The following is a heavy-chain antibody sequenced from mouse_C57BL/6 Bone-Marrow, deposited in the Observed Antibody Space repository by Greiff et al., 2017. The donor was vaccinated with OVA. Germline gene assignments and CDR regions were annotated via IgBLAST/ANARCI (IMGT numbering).Heavy chain of an antibody. V-gene: IGHV5-6*02. D-gene: IGHD4-1*01. J-gene: IGHJ2*01. CDR3: ARHEDWDYFDY. Sequence: EVKLVESGGDLVKPGGSLKLSCAASGFTFSSYGMSWVRQTPDKRLEWVATISSGGSYTYYPDSVKGRFTISRDNAKNTLYLQMSSLKSEDTAVYYCARHEDWDYFDYWGQGTTLTVSS. CDR2: ISSGGSYT. CDR1: GFTFSSYG.